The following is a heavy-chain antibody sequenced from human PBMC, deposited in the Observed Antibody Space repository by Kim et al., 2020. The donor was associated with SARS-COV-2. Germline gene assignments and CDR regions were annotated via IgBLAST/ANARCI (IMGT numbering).Heavy chain of an antibody. CDR3: SRNSAMATTAGDGFHI. CDR2: INWDGAYT. CDR1: GFALDDYG. V-gene: IGHV3-20*01. Sequence: GGSLRRSCAAPGFALDDYGMSWVRQVLGKGLAWVAGINWDGAYTNYADSVKGRFTISRDNAKNSLSLQMNSVSVEDTAFYHCSRNSAMATTAGDGFHIW. D-gene: IGHD5-12*01. J-gene: IGHJ3*02.